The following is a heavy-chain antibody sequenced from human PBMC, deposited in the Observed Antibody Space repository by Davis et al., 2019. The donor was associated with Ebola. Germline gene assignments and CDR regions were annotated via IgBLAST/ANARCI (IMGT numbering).Heavy chain of an antibody. J-gene: IGHJ4*02. Sequence: GGSLRLSCAASGFTFSNYAMSWVRQAPGKGLECISAIRASGGSTHYADSVKGRFTISRDNSKNIVSLQMNSLRAEDTAVYYCANILGWGQGTLVTVSS. D-gene: IGHD3-16*01. V-gene: IGHV3-23*01. CDR3: ANILG. CDR1: GFTFSNYA. CDR2: IRASGGST.